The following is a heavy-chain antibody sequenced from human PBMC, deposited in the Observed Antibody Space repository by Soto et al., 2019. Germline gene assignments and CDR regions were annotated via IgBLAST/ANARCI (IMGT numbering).Heavy chain of an antibody. CDR2: IYPGDSDT. CDR1: GYSFSNYW. CDR3: AKGYSSSSGLLGYGMDV. D-gene: IGHD6-6*01. Sequence: PGESLKISCKGSGYSFSNYWIGWVRQMPGKGLEWMGIIYPGDSDTRYSPSFQGQVTISADKSISTAYLQWSSLKASDTAIYYCAKGYSSSSGLLGYGMDVWGQGTTVTVSS. V-gene: IGHV5-51*01. J-gene: IGHJ6*02.